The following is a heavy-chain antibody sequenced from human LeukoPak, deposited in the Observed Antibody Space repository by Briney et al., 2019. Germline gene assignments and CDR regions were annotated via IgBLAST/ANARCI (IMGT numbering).Heavy chain of an antibody. J-gene: IGHJ4*02. CDR2: TYYRSKWYN. D-gene: IGHD3-22*01. CDR1: GDSVSSNSAA. V-gene: IGHV6-1*01. Sequence: SQTLSLTCATSGDSVSSNSAAWNWIRQSPSRGLEWLGRTYYRSKWYNDYAVSVKSRITINPDTSKNQFSLQLNSVTPKDTAVYYCARVSYYYDSSGYYYYFDYWGQGTLVTVSS. CDR3: ARVSYYYDSSGYYYYFDY.